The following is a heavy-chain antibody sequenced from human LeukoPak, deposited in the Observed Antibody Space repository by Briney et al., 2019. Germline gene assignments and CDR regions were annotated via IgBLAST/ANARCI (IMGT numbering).Heavy chain of an antibody. CDR1: GGSISSGDYY. J-gene: IGHJ6*03. D-gene: IGHD6-13*01. V-gene: IGHV4-30-4*08. CDR2: IYYSGST. CDR3: AIVGAAGPYYYYYYMDV. Sequence: PSETLSLTCTVSGGSISSGDYYWSWIRQPPGKGLEWIGYIYYSGSTYYNPSLKSRVTISLDTSKNQFSLKLSSVTAADTAVYYCAIVGAAGPYYYYYYMDVWGKGTTVTVSS.